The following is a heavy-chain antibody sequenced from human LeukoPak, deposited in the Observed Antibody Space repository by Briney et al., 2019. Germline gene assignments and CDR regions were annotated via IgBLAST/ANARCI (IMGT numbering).Heavy chain of an antibody. CDR2: ISYDGSNK. J-gene: IGHJ4*02. D-gene: IGHD6-19*01. CDR3: ARGPLSVAGTS. Sequence: PGGPLRLSCAASGFTFSSYAMHWVRQAPGKGLEWVAVISYDGSNKYYADSVKGRFTISRDNSKNTLYPQMNSLRAEDTAVYYCARGPLSVAGTSWGQGTLVTVSS. CDR1: GFTFSSYA. V-gene: IGHV3-30-3*01.